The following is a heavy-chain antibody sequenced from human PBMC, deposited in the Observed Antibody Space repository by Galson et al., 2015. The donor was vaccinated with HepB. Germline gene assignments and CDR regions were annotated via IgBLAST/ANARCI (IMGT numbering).Heavy chain of an antibody. J-gene: IGHJ5*02. D-gene: IGHD3-22*01. CDR2: ISGSGGST. V-gene: IGHV3-23*01. CDR3: AKDVVKGGVCPQCDNWFDP. CDR1: GFTFSSYA. Sequence: SLRLSCAASGFTFSSYAMSWVRQAPGKGLEWVSAISGSGGSTYYADSVKGRFTISRDNSKNTLYLQMNSLRAEDTAVYYCAKDVVKGGVCPQCDNWFDPWGQGTLVTVSS.